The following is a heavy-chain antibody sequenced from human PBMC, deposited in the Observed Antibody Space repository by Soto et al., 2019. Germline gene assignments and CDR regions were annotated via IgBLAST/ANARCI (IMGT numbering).Heavy chain of an antibody. Sequence: LTCTVSGVSITPYFWSWIRQPAGEAPEWLGHIYASGRTTYNPSLKSRVTMFVSQTQVSLRLTSVTAADTAVYYCARHFDVDPSLDHYYFDLWGRGALVTV. CDR3: ARHFDVDPSLDHYYFDL. D-gene: IGHD3-9*01. CDR1: GVSITPYF. V-gene: IGHV4-4*07. J-gene: IGHJ2*01. CDR2: IYASGRT.